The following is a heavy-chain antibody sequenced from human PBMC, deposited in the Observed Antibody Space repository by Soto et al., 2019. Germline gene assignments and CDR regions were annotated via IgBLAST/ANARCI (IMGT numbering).Heavy chain of an antibody. D-gene: IGHD3-3*01. CDR1: GFTFSSYS. J-gene: IGHJ4*02. CDR2: ISSSSSYI. CDR3: ASDSSDFWTAYAY. Sequence: EVPLVESGGGLVKPGASLRLSCAASGFTFSSYSMSWVRQAPGRGLEWVSSISSSSSYIYYADSVKGRFTISRDNAKNSLYLQMNSLRAEDTAVYYCASDSSDFWTAYAYWGQGTEVTVSS. V-gene: IGHV3-21*01.